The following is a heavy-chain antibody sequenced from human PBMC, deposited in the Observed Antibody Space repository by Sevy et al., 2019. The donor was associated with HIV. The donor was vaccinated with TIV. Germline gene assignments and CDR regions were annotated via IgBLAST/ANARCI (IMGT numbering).Heavy chain of an antibody. Sequence: GGYLRLSCAASGFTFSSYGMHWVRQAPGKGLEWVAVISYDGSNKYYADSVKGRFTISRDNSKNTLYLQMNSLRAEDTAVYYCAKDPDYWGQGTLVTVSS. V-gene: IGHV3-30*18. CDR1: GFTFSSYG. CDR2: ISYDGSNK. J-gene: IGHJ4*02. CDR3: AKDPDY.